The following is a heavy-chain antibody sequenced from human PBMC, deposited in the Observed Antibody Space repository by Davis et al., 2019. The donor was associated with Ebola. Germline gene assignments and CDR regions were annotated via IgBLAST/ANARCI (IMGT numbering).Heavy chain of an antibody. V-gene: IGHV1-18*01. D-gene: IGHD6-19*01. J-gene: IGHJ4*02. CDR1: GYTFTSYG. Sequence: ASVKVSCKASGYTFTSYGISWVRQAPGQRLEWMGWVDGGNGNTKYSQRFQGRVTITTDTSASTVYLDLTSLRSDDTAVFYCARASFGYNSGWYADYWGPGSLVTVSS. CDR3: ARASFGYNSGWYADY. CDR2: VDGGNGNT.